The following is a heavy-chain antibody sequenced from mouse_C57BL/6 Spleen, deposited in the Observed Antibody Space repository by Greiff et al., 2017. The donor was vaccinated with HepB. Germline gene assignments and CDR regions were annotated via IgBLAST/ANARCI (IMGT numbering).Heavy chain of an antibody. V-gene: IGHV1-82*01. Sequence: PLQQSGPELVKPGASVKISCKASGYAFSSSWMNWVKQRPGKGLEWIGRIYPGDGDTNYNGKFKGKATLTADKSSSTAYMQLSSLTSEDSAVDFCARNPLLLRFYWYFDVWGTGTTVTVSS. CDR2: IYPGDGDT. CDR1: GYAFSSSW. D-gene: IGHD1-1*01. CDR3: ARNPLLLRFYWYFDV. J-gene: IGHJ1*03.